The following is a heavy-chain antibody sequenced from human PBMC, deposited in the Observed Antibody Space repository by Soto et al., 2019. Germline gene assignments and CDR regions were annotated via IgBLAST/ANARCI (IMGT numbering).Heavy chain of an antibody. Sequence: SETLSLTCAVYGGPFSGYYWSWIRQPPGKGLEWIGEINHSGSTNYNPSLKSRVTISVDTSKNQFSLKLSSVTAADTAVYFCARLEGLATTSYYFDFWGPGALVTVS. CDR2: INHSGST. D-gene: IGHD3-9*01. CDR3: ARLEGLATTSYYFDF. V-gene: IGHV4-34*01. CDR1: GGPFSGYY. J-gene: IGHJ4*02.